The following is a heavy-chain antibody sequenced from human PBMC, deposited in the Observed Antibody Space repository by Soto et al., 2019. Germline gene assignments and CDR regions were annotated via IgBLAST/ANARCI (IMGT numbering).Heavy chain of an antibody. CDR1: GGTVSSYA. V-gene: IGHV1-69*13. CDR2: IIPIFGTA. J-gene: IGHJ3*02. CDR3: ARFHGGYGLDAFDI. D-gene: IGHD3-22*01. Sequence: SVKVSSKASGGTVSSYAIIGVRHAPGQGLEWMGGIIPIFGTANYAQKFQGRVTITADESTSTAYMELSSLRSEDTAVYYCARFHGGYGLDAFDIWGQGTMVTVS.